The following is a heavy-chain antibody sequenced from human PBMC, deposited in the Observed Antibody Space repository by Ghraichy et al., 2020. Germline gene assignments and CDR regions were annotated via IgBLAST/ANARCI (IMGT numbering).Heavy chain of an antibody. J-gene: IGHJ4*02. D-gene: IGHD1-14*01. CDR2: MSSDGDTE. CDR1: GFSFHLYA. V-gene: IGHV3-30*04. Sequence: SCTASGFSFHLYAMHWIRQAPGKGLEWVALMSSDGDTEYYADSVKGRFTISRDNSKNTLFLQMSSLRAEDTAIYYCTRNKASAGYYFDYWGQGTPVTVSS. CDR3: TRNKASAGYYFDY.